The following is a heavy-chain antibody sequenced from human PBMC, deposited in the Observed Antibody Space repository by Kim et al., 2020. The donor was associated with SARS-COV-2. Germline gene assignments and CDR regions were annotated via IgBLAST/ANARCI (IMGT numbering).Heavy chain of an antibody. V-gene: IGHV3-7*01. D-gene: IGHD3-10*01. CDR3: AAPDSVQVPGGI. J-gene: IGHJ4*02. Sequence: YVYSVKGRFTMSRDNAKNSLYLQMSSLRTEDTDIYYCAAPDSVQVPGGIWGQGTLVTVSS.